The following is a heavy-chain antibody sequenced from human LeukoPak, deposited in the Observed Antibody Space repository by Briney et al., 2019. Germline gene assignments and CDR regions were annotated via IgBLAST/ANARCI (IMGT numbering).Heavy chain of an antibody. CDR1: GFSFSSYG. V-gene: IGHV3-30*02. CDR3: AKDSTGYHPGY. CDR2: IPYDGIDD. D-gene: IGHD3-9*01. Sequence: PGGSLRLSCAAPGFSFSSYGMHWLRQRPGRGPEWVALIPYDGIDDNYADFAKGRFTISRDNLNNTVYLLINSVRTEDTAVYYCAKDSTGYHPGYWGQGTLVTVSS. J-gene: IGHJ4*02.